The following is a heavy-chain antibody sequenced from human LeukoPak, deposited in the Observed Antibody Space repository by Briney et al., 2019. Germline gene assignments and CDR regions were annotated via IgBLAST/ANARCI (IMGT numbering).Heavy chain of an antibody. V-gene: IGHV1-18*01. Sequence: ASVRVSSKASGGTFIIYAISWVRPAPGQGLEWMGRISAYNGNTNYAQKLQGRDTMTTDTSTSTAYMELRSLRSADTAVYYCARDGVVAAAGLLSWFDPWGQGTLVTVSS. CDR3: ARDGVVAAAGLLSWFDP. J-gene: IGHJ5*02. CDR2: ISAYNGNT. D-gene: IGHD6-13*01. CDR1: GGTFIIYA.